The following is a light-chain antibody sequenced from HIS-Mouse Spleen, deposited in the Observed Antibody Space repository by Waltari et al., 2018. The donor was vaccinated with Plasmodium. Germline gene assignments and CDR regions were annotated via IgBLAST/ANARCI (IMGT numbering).Light chain of an antibody. J-gene: IGKJ3*01. Sequence: EIVMTQSPATLSVSPGDTATLSCRASQSVSSTLAWYQQKPGQAPRLLIYGASTRATGIPARFSGSGSGTECTLTISSLQSEDFAVYYCQQYNNWSFTFGPGTKVDIK. V-gene: IGKV3-15*01. CDR1: QSVSST. CDR2: GAS. CDR3: QQYNNWSFT.